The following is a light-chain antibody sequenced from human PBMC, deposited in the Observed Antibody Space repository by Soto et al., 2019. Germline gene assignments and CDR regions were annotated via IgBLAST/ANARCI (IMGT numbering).Light chain of an antibody. CDR3: QHYYFYPT. J-gene: IGKJ1*01. CDR2: GSP. V-gene: IGKV1-5*03. CDR1: QTISNY. Sequence: DIQMTQSPSTLSASVGDRVTITCRASQTISNYLTWYQQRPGKAPKLLIYGSPILQNGVPSRFSGSGSATAFTLTTSRLHPYYFPPYYCQHYYFYPTFAQGT.